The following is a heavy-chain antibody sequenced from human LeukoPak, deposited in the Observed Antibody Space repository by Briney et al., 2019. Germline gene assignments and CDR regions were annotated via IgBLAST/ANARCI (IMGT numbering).Heavy chain of an antibody. V-gene: IGHV3-23*01. D-gene: IGHD3-16*01. CDR1: GFTFSSYA. CDR3: AKGLGGGNWFDP. CDR2: ISGSGGST. Sequence: GGSLRLSCAASGFTFSSYAMSWVRLAPGKGLEWVSAISGSGGSTYYADSVKGRFTISRDNSKNTLYLQMNSLRAEDMAVYYCAKGLGGGNWFDPWGQGTLVTVSS. J-gene: IGHJ5*02.